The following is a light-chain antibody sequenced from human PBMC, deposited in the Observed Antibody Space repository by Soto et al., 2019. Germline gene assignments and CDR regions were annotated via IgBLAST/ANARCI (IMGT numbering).Light chain of an antibody. V-gene: IGLV2-23*01. Sequence: QSVLTQPASVSGSPGQSITVSCTGTSTDVGSHKLVSWYQQYPGNAPKLIIFEAYKRPSGVSNRFSGSKSGSTASLTISGLQAEDEADYYCCSNAVGSTYVFGTGTKVTVL. CDR3: CSNAVGSTYV. CDR2: EAY. CDR1: STDVGSHKL. J-gene: IGLJ1*01.